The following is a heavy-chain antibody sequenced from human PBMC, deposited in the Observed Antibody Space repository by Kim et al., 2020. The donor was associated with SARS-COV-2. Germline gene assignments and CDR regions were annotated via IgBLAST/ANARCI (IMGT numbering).Heavy chain of an antibody. Sequence: SETLSLTCAVYGGSFSGYYWSWIRQPPGKGLEWIGEINHSGSTNYNPSLKSRVTISVDTSKNQFSLKLSSVTAADTAMYYCARGFLEWLSRGDAFDIWGQGTMVTVSS. J-gene: IGHJ3*02. V-gene: IGHV4-34*01. D-gene: IGHD3-3*01. CDR1: GGSFSGYY. CDR3: ARGFLEWLSRGDAFDI. CDR2: INHSGST.